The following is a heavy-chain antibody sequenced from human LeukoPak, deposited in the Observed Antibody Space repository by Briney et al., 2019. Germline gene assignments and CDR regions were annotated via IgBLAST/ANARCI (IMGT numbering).Heavy chain of an antibody. CDR3: ARYSSTWGWLDP. V-gene: IGHV3-7*01. CDR1: GFTFSSYA. J-gene: IGHJ5*02. CDR2: INQDGSEK. Sequence: PGRSLRLSCAASGFTFSSYAMSWVRQAPGKGLEGVANINQDGSEKNYVDSVKGRFTISRDNAKNSLYLQMNTLRAEDTAVYYCARYSSTWGWLDPWGQGTLVTVSS. D-gene: IGHD2-2*01.